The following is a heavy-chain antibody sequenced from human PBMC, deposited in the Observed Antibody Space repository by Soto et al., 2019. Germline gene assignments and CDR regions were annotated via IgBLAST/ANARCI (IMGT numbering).Heavy chain of an antibody. J-gene: IGHJ4*02. V-gene: IGHV1-69*01. D-gene: IGHD3-3*01. CDR1: GGLFSSYP. CDR2: IIPVFQTA. Sequence: QEQLVQSGAEVKKPGSSVKVSCKASGGLFSSYPISWVRQVPGQGLEWMGGIIPVFQTAYYTQRFQGRVTITAYASTNTAYMELSSLRSEDTAIDYCARVCSGYTWFNEFWGQGTLVTVSS. CDR3: ARVCSGYTWFNEF.